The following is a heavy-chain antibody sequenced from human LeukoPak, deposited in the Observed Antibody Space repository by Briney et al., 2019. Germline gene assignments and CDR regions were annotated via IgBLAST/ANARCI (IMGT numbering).Heavy chain of an antibody. J-gene: IGHJ4*02. CDR3: GRGRRWDSSTYRTPIES. D-gene: IGHD6-13*01. Sequence: SETLSLTCTVSGGSIRGYYWSWVRQPPGKGLEWIAYIYYSGSTNYNPSLKSRVTMSADRSRNQISLVLRSVTAADTAVYYCGRGRRWDSSTYRTPIESWGQGTLVSVSS. CDR2: IYYSGST. V-gene: IGHV4-59*01. CDR1: GGSIRGYY.